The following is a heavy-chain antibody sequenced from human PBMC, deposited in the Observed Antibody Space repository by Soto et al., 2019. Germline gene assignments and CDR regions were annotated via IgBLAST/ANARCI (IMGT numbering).Heavy chain of an antibody. CDR3: ARSSLGIVVTNLDY. CDR1: GFTFTDYT. V-gene: IGHV3-21*01. Sequence: DVQLLESGGGPVKPGASLTLSCAASGFTFTDYTMTWVRQAPGRGLEFVASITSSSFYIHYAGSIKGRFTVSRDNAQNSLYLQMTSLRADDTALYYCARSSLGIVVTNLDYWGHGTLVSVSS. CDR2: ITSSSFYI. J-gene: IGHJ4*01. D-gene: IGHD1-26*01.